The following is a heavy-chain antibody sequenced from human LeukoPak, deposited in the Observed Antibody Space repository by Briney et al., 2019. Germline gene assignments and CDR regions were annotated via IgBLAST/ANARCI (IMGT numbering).Heavy chain of an antibody. CDR2: ISAYNGNT. CDR3: ARAPDIVVVPAAMGYYYYMDV. D-gene: IGHD2-2*01. CDR1: GYTFTSYG. J-gene: IGHJ6*03. V-gene: IGHV1-18*01. Sequence: GASVKVSCKASGYTFTSYGISWVRQAPGQGLEWMGWISAYNGNTNYAQKLQGRVTMTTDTSTSTAYMELRSLRSDDTAVYYCARAPDIVVVPAAMGYYYYMDVWGKGTTVTVSS.